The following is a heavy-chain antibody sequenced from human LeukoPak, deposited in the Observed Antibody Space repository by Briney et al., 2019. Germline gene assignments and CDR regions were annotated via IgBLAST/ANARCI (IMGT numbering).Heavy chain of an antibody. D-gene: IGHD1-20*01. CDR2: ISSSSSYI. Sequence: NPGGSLRLSCAASGFTFSSYSMNWVRQAPGKGLEWVSSISSSSSYIYYADSVKGRFTISRDNAKNSLYLQMNSLRAEDTAVYYCAVWGYNWNDGREFDYWGQGTLVTVSS. V-gene: IGHV3-21*01. CDR1: GFTFSSYS. J-gene: IGHJ4*02. CDR3: AVWGYNWNDGREFDY.